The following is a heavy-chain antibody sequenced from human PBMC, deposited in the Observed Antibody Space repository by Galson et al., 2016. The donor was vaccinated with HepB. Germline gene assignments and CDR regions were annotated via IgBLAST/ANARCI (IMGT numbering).Heavy chain of an antibody. J-gene: IGHJ3*01. V-gene: IGHV1-2*02. CDR1: GYIFTDKY. D-gene: IGHD5-12*01. CDR3: ARVKWLERAYDV. CDR2: INPKTGGA. Sequence: SVKVSCTASGYIFTDKYLHWVRQAPGQGLEWMGWINPKTGGANSAQKFQGRVTMTRDPSISTAYMEGSRLTSGDTAVYFCARVKWLERAYDVWGRGTMVNVSS.